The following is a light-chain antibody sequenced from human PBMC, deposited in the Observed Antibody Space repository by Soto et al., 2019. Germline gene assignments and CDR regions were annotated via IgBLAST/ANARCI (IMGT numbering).Light chain of an antibody. CDR3: AAWDDSLSGVV. CDR2: RNN. Sequence: QSVLTQPPSASGTPGPRVTISCSGSSSNIGSNYVYWYQQLPGTAPKLLIYRNNQRPSGVPDRFSGSKSGTSASLAISGRRSEDEADYYCAAWDDSLSGVVFGGGTKVTVL. J-gene: IGLJ2*01. CDR1: SSNIGSNY. V-gene: IGLV1-47*01.